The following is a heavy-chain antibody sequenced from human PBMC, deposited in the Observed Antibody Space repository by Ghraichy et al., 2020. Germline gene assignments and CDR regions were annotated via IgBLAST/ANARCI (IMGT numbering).Heavy chain of an antibody. D-gene: IGHD2-2*01. J-gene: IGHJ6*03. V-gene: IGHV3-48*02. CDR2: ISSRSDT. CDR1: GFNFNTYG. Sequence: GESLNISCAASGFNFNTYGMNWVRQAPGKGLEWISHISSRSDTFYADSVKGRFTISRDNAKDSLYLQMNSLRDEDTAVYYCASRYCSSTSCHYMDVWGKWTTVTVSS. CDR3: ASRYCSSTSCHYMDV.